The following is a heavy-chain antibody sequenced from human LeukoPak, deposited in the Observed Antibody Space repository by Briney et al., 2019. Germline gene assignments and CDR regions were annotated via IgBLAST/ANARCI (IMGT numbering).Heavy chain of an antibody. CDR1: GGSIISSSYY. D-gene: IGHD3-3*01. CDR2: IYYSGST. J-gene: IGHJ6*03. V-gene: IGHV4-39*07. Sequence: PSETLSLTCTVSGGSIISSSYYWGWIRQPPGKGLEWIGSIYYSGSTYYNPSLKSRVTISVDTSKNQFSLKLSSVTAADTAVYYCARMYYDFWSGYHNYYYYYMDVWGKGTTVTVSS. CDR3: ARMYYDFWSGYHNYYYYYMDV.